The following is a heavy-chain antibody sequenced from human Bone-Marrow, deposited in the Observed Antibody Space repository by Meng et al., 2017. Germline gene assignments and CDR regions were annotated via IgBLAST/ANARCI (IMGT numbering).Heavy chain of an antibody. D-gene: IGHD1-1*01. J-gene: IGHJ4*02. CDR2: ISVSGGNT. CDR1: GFTFSSYA. CDR3: ATKTTELDN. Sequence: SCAASGFTFSSYAMNWVRQAPGKGLEWVSLISVSGGNTYYADSVKGRFTISRDNSKNTLYLQMNSLRAEDTAVYYCATKTTELDNWGQGTQVTVSS. V-gene: IGHV3-23*01.